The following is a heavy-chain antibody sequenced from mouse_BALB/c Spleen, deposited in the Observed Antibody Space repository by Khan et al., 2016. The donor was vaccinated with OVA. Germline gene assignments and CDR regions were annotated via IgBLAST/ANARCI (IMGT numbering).Heavy chain of an antibody. Sequence: QVQLQQSGAELARPGASVKISCKASGYTFTSYTMHWIKQRPGQALEWIGYIDPSSGYTNYNQNFRDKATLTADKSSSTAYIQLTSLTSEDSAVHYCARSAFYGRSSYVDYWGPGTTRTVS. CDR1: GYTFTSYT. J-gene: IGHJ2*01. CDR3: ARSAFYGRSSYVDY. CDR2: IDPSSGYT. D-gene: IGHD1-1*01. V-gene: IGHV1-4*01.